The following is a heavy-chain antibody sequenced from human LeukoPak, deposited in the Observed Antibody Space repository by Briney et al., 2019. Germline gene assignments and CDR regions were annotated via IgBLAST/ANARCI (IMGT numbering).Heavy chain of an antibody. J-gene: IGHJ4*02. CDR1: GFTVSSNY. CDR2: IYSGGST. Sequence: GGSLRLSCAASGFTVSSNYMSWVRQAPGKGLEWVSVIYSGGSTYYADSVKGRFTISRDNSKNTLYLQMNSLRAEDTAVYYCACQLRYYYDSSGYQDYWGQGTLVTVS. D-gene: IGHD3-22*01. CDR3: ACQLRYYYDSSGYQDY. V-gene: IGHV3-53*01.